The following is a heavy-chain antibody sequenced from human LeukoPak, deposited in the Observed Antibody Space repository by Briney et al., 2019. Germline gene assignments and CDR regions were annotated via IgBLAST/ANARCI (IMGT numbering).Heavy chain of an antibody. V-gene: IGHV1-2*02. CDR3: ARDFCSGGSCYSRFDY. J-gene: IGHJ4*02. D-gene: IGHD2-15*01. CDR1: GYTFTGDY. CDR2: INPNSGGT. Sequence: ASVKVSCKASGYTFTGDYMHWVRQAPGQGLELMGWINPNSGGTNYAQKFQGRVTMTRDTSISTAYMELSRLRSDDTAVYYCARDFCSGGSCYSRFDYWGQGTLVTVSS.